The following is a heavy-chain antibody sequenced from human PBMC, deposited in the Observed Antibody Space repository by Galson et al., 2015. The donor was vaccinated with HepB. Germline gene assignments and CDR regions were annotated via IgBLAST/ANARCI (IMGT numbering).Heavy chain of an antibody. J-gene: IGHJ4*02. D-gene: IGHD2-15*01. CDR2: IDRDDDK. Sequence: PALVKPTQTLTLTCTFSGFSLSTSGMRVSWNRQPPGKALEWLARIDRDDDKFYSTSLKTRLTISKDTSKNQVVLTMTNMDPVDTATYYCARSILYCSGGSCYPYYFDYWGQGTLVTVSS. CDR1: GFSLSTSGMR. V-gene: IGHV2-70*04. CDR3: ARSILYCSGGSCYPYYFDY.